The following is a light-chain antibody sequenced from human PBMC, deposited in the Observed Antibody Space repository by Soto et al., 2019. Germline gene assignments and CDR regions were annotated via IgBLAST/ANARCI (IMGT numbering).Light chain of an antibody. Sequence: QSALTQPPSASGSPGQSVTISCTGTSSDVGEYKYVSWYQQYPGKAPNLLIYEVSERPSGVPDRFSGSKSGNTASLTVSGLQADEEADYYCSSHAGRSTHVFGTGTKVTVL. V-gene: IGLV2-8*01. CDR3: SSHAGRSTHV. CDR1: SSDVGEYKY. J-gene: IGLJ1*01. CDR2: EVS.